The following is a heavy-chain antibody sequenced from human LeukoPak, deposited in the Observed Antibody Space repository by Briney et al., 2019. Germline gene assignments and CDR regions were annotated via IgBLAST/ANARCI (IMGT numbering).Heavy chain of an antibody. CDR1: GFSLRTSGVG. Sequence: SGPTLVKPTQTLTLTCTFSGFSLRTSGVGVGWIRQAPGKALEWLALIYWNDDNRYSPSLKSRLTITKDTSKNQVVLTMTKMDPVDTATYYCAHYGDYRFMYYFDYWGQGTLVTVSS. CDR2: IYWNDDN. J-gene: IGHJ4*02. D-gene: IGHD4-17*01. CDR3: AHYGDYRFMYYFDY. V-gene: IGHV2-5*01.